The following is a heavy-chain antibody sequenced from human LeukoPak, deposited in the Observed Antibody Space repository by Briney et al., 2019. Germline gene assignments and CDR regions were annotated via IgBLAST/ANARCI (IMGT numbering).Heavy chain of an antibody. D-gene: IGHD7-27*01. CDR3: AGQIWGSSAFDI. CDR1: GGSFSGYY. Sequence: TSETLSLTCAVYGGSFSGYYWSWIRQPPGKGREWIGYIYYSGSTNYNPPLKSRVTISVDTSKNQFSLKLSYVTAAGTAVYYCAGQIWGSSAFDIWGQGTMVTVSS. V-gene: IGHV4-59*01. CDR2: IYYSGST. J-gene: IGHJ3*02.